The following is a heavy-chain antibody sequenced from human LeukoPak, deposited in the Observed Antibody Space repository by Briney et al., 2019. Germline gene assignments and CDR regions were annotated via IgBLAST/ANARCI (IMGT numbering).Heavy chain of an antibody. J-gene: IGHJ6*03. CDR1: GYSFTSYW. CDR3: ARHSYSSRSSDLLSGRGQRYYYYYYMDV. Sequence: PGESLKISCKGSGYSFTSYWIGWVRQMPGKGLEWMGIIYPGDSDTRYSPSFQGQVTISADKSISTAYLQWSSLKASDTAMYYCARHSYSSRSSDLLSGRGQRYYYYYYMDVWGKGTTVTVSS. CDR2: IYPGDSDT. D-gene: IGHD1-26*01. V-gene: IGHV5-51*01.